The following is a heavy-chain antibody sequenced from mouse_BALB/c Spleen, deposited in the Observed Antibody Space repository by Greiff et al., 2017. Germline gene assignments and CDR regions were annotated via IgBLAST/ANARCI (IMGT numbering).Heavy chain of an antibody. CDR2: IYPGNSDT. V-gene: IGHV1-5*01. CDR1: GYTFTSYW. CDR3: TREEKGRWYFDV. J-gene: IGHJ1*01. Sequence: VQLQQSGTVLARPGASVKMSCKASGYTFTSYWMHWVKQRPGQGLEWIGAIYPGNSDTSYNQKFKGKAKLTAVTSTSTAYMELSSLTNEDSAVYYCTREEKGRWYFDVWGAGTTVTVSS.